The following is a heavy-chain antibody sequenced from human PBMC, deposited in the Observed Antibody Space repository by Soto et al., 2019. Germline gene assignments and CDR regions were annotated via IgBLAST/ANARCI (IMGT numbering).Heavy chain of an antibody. D-gene: IGHD3-22*01. CDR3: ARDPMIAPNY. CDR1: GFTFSGYA. CDR2: IRDTGGYT. Sequence: GGSLRLSCVASGFTFSGYAMSWVRQAPGKGLQWVSAIRDTGGYTYYADSVKGRFTISRDNSKSTLFLQMDSLTAEDTAVYYCARDPMIAPNYWGQGTLVTVSS. J-gene: IGHJ4*02. V-gene: IGHV3-23*01.